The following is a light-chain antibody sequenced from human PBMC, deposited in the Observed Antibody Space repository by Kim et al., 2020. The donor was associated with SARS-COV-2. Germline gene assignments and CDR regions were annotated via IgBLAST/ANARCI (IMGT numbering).Light chain of an antibody. V-gene: IGLV3-1*01. CDR1: RLGYKY. CDR2: QDS. CDR3: QAWDSSTAV. J-gene: IGLJ3*02. Sequence: VSPRQTASNTCSGDRLGYKYACWCQQKPGQSPLLVIYQDSKRPSGIPERFSGSNSGNTATLTISGTQAMDEADYYCQAWDSSTAVLGGGTQLTVL.